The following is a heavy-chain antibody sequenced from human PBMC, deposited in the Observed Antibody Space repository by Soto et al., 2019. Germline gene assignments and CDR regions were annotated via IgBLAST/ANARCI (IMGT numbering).Heavy chain of an antibody. CDR1: GGSISSGGYY. J-gene: IGHJ6*02. CDR2: IYYSGST. CDR3: ARDSGYRAEYYYGMDV. Sequence: SETLSLTCTVSGGSISSGGYYWSWIRQHPGKGLEWIGYIYYSGSTYYNPSLRSRVTISVDTSKNQFSLKLSSVTAADTAVYYCARDSGYRAEYYYGMDVWGQGTTVTVSS. V-gene: IGHV4-31*03. D-gene: IGHD3-10*01.